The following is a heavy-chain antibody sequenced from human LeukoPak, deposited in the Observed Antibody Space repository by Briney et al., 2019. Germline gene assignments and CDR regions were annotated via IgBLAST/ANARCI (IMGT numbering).Heavy chain of an antibody. CDR2: ISDVGGNT. D-gene: IGHD1-26*01. Sequence: GSLRLSCTVSGFTFSLYAMSWVRQAPGKGLEWVSVISDVGGNTYYADSVKGRFTISRDNSKSTLYLQMNSLRVEDTALYTCAKGIGTYYDGMDYWGQGTLVTVSS. V-gene: IGHV3-23*01. CDR3: AKGIGTYYDGMDY. CDR1: GFTFSLYA. J-gene: IGHJ4*02.